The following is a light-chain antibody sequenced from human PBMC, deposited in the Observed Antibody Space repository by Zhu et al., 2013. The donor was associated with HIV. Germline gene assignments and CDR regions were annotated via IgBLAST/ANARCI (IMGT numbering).Light chain of an antibody. V-gene: IGKV3-20*01. CDR3: QQYGSSPWT. J-gene: IGKJ1*01. CDR2: SVA. CDR1: QNVRRTY. Sequence: EIVLTQSPGTLSLSPGERATLSCRASQNVRRTYLAWYQQKPGQAPRLLMYSVASRATGIPDRFSGSGSGTDFTLTISRLEPEDFAVYYCQQYGSSPWTFGQGTKVEVK.